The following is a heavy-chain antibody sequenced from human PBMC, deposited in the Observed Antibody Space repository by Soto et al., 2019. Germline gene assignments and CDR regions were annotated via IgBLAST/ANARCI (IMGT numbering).Heavy chain of an antibody. CDR2: INPNNGRT. CDR3: AREDADRGSFDF. CDR1: GYTFTDSF. Sequence: ASVNFSCKASGYTFTDSFIHWVRQAPGQGLEWMGWINPNNGRTTLAPKFPGRVTLIRDTSINTAYMDLSRLRSDDTAVYYCAREDADRGSFDFWGQGTLVTVSS. V-gene: IGHV1-2*02. J-gene: IGHJ4*02.